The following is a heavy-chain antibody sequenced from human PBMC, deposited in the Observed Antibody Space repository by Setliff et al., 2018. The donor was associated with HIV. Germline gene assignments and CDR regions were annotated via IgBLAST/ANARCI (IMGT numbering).Heavy chain of an antibody. CDR3: ARDLETRTRTSLYYFDY. Sequence: ASVKVSCKASGYTFTSYDINWVRQATGQGLEWMGWMNPNSGNTGYAQKFQGRVTMTRDASISTAYMELSSLRSEDTAVYYCARDLETRTRTSLYYFDYWGQGTLVTVSS. CDR1: GYTFTSYD. V-gene: IGHV1-8*02. CDR2: MNPNSGNT. J-gene: IGHJ4*02.